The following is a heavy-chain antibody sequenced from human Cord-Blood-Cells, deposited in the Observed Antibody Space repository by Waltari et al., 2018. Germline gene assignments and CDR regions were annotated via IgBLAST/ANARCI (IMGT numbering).Heavy chain of an antibody. CDR2: INHSGST. V-gene: IGHV4-34*01. J-gene: IGHJ3*02. D-gene: IGHD3-3*01. CDR1: GGSFSGYY. CDR3: ARRTYYDFWSGYYSRAFDI. Sequence: QVRLQQWGAGLLKPSETLSLPCAVYGGSFSGYYCSWIRQPPGKGLEWIGEINHSGSTNYNPSLKSRVTISVDTSKNQFSLKLSSVTAADTAVYYCARRTYYDFWSGYYSRAFDIWGQGTMVTVSS.